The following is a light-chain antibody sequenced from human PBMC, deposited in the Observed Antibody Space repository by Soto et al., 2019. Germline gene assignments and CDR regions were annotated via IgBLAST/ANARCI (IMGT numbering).Light chain of an antibody. CDR1: QIVSSY. CDR3: QQYGSSPIT. J-gene: IGKJ5*01. V-gene: IGKV3-11*01. Sequence: LTLSPADFPFLXCGAATRLXXARQIVSSYLAWYQQKPGQAPRLLIYDASNRATGIPARFSGSGSGTDFTLTISRLEPEDFAVYYCQQYGSSPITFGQGTRLE. CDR2: DAS.